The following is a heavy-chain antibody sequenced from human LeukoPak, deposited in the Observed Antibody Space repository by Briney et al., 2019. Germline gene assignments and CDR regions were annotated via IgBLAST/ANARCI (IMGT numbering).Heavy chain of an antibody. V-gene: IGHV3-23*01. CDR2: LRGDGET. CDR1: GFTFSSYA. J-gene: IGHJ4*02. Sequence: GGSLRLSCAASGFTFSSYAMSWVRQAPARGLEWVSSLRGDGETFYGDSVKGRFTLSRDVSRNTVYLQMNNLRVEDTAVYFCAKASWVSSADAVLWGQGTVVTVSS. CDR3: AKASWVSSADAVL. D-gene: IGHD3-3*01.